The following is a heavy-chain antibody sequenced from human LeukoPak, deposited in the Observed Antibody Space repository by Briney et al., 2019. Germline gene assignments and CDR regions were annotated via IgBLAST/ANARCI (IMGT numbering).Heavy chain of an antibody. Sequence: ASVKVSCKASGYTFTSYYMHWVRQAPGQGLEWMGWIKPSSGGTNYAQNFQGRVTMTRDTSINTAYMELSRLRSDDTAVYYCARDLMVRGPMDVWGKGTTVTVSS. D-gene: IGHD3-10*01. CDR2: IKPSSGGT. CDR3: ARDLMVRGPMDV. J-gene: IGHJ6*03. CDR1: GYTFTSYY. V-gene: IGHV1-2*02.